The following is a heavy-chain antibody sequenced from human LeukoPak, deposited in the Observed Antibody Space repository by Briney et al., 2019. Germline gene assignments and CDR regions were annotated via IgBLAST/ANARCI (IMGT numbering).Heavy chain of an antibody. CDR2: IIPMLGRS. Sequence: ASVKVSCKASGGSFSSYGISWVRQAPGQGLERMGGIIPMLGRSNYAQKFQGRVTISTDESTSTACMEMSSLRSEDTAVYYCAREDHTANNWFDPWGQGTLVTVSS. CDR1: GGSFSSYG. V-gene: IGHV1-69*05. J-gene: IGHJ5*02. CDR3: AREDHTANNWFDP. D-gene: IGHD5-18*01.